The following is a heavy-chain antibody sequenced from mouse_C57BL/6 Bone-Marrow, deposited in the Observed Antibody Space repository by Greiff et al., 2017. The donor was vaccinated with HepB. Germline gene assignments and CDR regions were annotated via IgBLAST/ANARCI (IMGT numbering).Heavy chain of an antibody. CDR3: NYYGSSYLSWFAY. J-gene: IGHJ3*01. D-gene: IGHD1-1*01. Sequence: EVQLQESGTVLARPGASVKMSCKTSGYTFTSYWMHWVKQRPGQGLEWIGAIYPGNSDTSYNQKFKGKAKLTAVTSASTAYMELSRLTNEDSAVYYCNYYGSSYLSWFAYWGQGTLVTVSA. CDR2: IYPGNSDT. V-gene: IGHV1-5*01. CDR1: GYTFTSYW.